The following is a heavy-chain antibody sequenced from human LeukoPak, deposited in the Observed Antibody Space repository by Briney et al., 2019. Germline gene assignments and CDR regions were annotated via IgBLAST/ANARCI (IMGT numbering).Heavy chain of an antibody. Sequence: PSETLSLTCTVSGGSISSSSYYWGWIRQPPGKGLEWIGSIYYSGSTYYNPSLKSRVTISVDTSKNQFSLKLSSVTAADTAVYYCARQGHIVVVTALDYWGQGTLVTVSS. CDR1: GGSISSSSYY. J-gene: IGHJ4*02. CDR2: IYYSGST. D-gene: IGHD2-21*02. V-gene: IGHV4-39*01. CDR3: ARQGHIVVVTALDY.